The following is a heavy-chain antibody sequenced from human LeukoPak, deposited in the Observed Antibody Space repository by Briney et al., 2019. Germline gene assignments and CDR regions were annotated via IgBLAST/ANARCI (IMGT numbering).Heavy chain of an antibody. D-gene: IGHD3-3*02. J-gene: IGHJ2*01. CDR3: ARDRSFYGAPWYFDL. CDR1: GFTFNSYA. V-gene: IGHV3-23*01. Sequence: GGSLRLSCAASGFTFNSYAMSWVRQAPGKGLEWVSAISGTSGNVYYGDSVRGRFTISRDNSKNTLYLQMNSLRAEDTAIYYCARDRSFYGAPWYFDLWGCGTLITVSS. CDR2: ISGTSGNV.